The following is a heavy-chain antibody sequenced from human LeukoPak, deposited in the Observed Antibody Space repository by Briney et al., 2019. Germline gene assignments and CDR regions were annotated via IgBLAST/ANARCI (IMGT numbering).Heavy chain of an antibody. D-gene: IGHD2-15*01. V-gene: IGHV1-46*01. J-gene: IGHJ5*02. CDR1: GYTFTSYY. CDR3: ARDPRYCSGGSCYNFRFDP. CDR2: INPSGGST. Sequence: ASVKVSCKASGYTFTSYYMHWVRQAPGQGLEWMGIINPSGGSTSYAQKFQGRDTMTRDTSTSTVYMELSSLRSEDTAVYYCARDPRYCSGGSCYNFRFDPWGQGTLVTVSS.